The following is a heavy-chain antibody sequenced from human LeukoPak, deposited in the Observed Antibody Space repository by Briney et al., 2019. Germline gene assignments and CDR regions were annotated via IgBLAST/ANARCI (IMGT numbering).Heavy chain of an antibody. Sequence: GGSLRLSCAASGFTFSSYAMSWVRQATGKGLEWVSGISGSGDSTVYADSVKGRFTISRDNSRSTLYLQMNTLRADDTAVYYCAKDRLYGAGSYSWGVFDYWGQGTLVTASS. CDR2: ISGSGDST. CDR3: AKDRLYGAGSYSWGVFDY. V-gene: IGHV3-23*01. J-gene: IGHJ4*02. CDR1: GFTFSSYA. D-gene: IGHD3-10*01.